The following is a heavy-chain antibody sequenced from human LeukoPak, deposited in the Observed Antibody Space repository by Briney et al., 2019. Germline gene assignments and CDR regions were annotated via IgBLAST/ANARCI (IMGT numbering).Heavy chain of an antibody. V-gene: IGHV3-43*02. Sequence: GGSLRLSCAASGFTFDDYAMHWVRQAPGKGLEWVSLISGDGGSTSYADSVKGRFTISRDNAKNTLYLQMDSLRAEDTALYYCARDFNYYLDYWGQGTLVTVSS. CDR3: ARDFNYYLDY. D-gene: IGHD1-1*01. CDR2: ISGDGGST. CDR1: GFTFDDYA. J-gene: IGHJ4*02.